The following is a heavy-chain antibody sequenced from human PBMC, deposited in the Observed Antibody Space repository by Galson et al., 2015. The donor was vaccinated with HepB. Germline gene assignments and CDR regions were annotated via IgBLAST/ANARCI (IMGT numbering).Heavy chain of an antibody. J-gene: IGHJ5*02. CDR1: GFTFRTYW. Sequence: SLRLSCAASGFTFRTYWVHWVRQAQGKGLEWVSRITSDASSTYYANSVRGRFTISRDNAKNTLYLQMNSLRAEDTAIYYCAKGVEVVCFDPWGQGTMVTVSS. V-gene: IGHV3-74*01. CDR2: ITSDASST. D-gene: IGHD1-1*01. CDR3: AKGVEVVCFDP.